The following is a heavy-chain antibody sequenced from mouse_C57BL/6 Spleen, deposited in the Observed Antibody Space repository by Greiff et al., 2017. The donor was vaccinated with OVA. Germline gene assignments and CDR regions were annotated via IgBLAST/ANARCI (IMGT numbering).Heavy chain of an antibody. V-gene: IGHV1-69*01. CDR2: IDPSDSYT. D-gene: IGHD2-4*01. J-gene: IGHJ1*03. CDR3: ARRRYDSGYFDV. Sequence: QVQLQQPGAELVMPGASVKLSCKASGYTFTSYWMHWVKQRPGQGLEWIGEIDPSDSYTNYNQKFKGKSTLTVDKSSSTAYMQLSSLTSEDSAVYYCARRRYDSGYFDVWGTGTTVTVSS. CDR1: GYTFTSYW.